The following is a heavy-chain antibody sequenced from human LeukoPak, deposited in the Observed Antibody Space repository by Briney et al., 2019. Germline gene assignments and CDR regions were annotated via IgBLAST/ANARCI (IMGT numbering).Heavy chain of an antibody. CDR1: GGSIKTFY. J-gene: IGHJ4*02. D-gene: IGHD3-10*01. Sequence: SETLSLTCTVSGGSIKTFYWTWIRQPAGKGLEWIGRVFTSGSTNYNPSLKSRVTMSVDTSKNQFSLNLSSVTAADTAVYYCARGLWFGDENPPYFDYWGQGILVTVSS. CDR2: VFTSGST. CDR3: ARGLWFGDENPPYFDY. V-gene: IGHV4-4*07.